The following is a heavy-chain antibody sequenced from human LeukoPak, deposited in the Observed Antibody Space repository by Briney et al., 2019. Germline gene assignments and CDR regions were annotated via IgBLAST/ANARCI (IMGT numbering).Heavy chain of an antibody. CDR3: AREQMIVVDGSYYYYGMDV. CDR1: GYTFTGYY. CDR2: INPNSGGT. D-gene: IGHD3-22*01. Sequence: ASVKVSCKASGYTFTGYYMHWVRQPPGQGLEWMGWINPNSGGTNYAQTFQGRGTMTRDTSISTPYMELSRLRSDDTAVYYCAREQMIVVDGSYYYYGMDVWGQGTTVTVSS. V-gene: IGHV1-2*02. J-gene: IGHJ6*02.